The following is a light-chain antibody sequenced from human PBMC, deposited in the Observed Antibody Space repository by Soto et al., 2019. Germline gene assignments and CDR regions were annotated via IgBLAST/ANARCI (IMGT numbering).Light chain of an antibody. CDR2: DAS. J-gene: IGKJ1*01. CDR3: QQYNSYSPTWT. V-gene: IGKV1-5*01. CDR1: QSISNW. Sequence: DIQMTQSPSTLSASLGGRVTITCRASQSISNWLAWYQQKPGRAPRLLIYDASSLESGVPSRFSGSGSGTEFTLTISSLQPDDFATYYCQQYNSYSPTWTFGQGTKVDIK.